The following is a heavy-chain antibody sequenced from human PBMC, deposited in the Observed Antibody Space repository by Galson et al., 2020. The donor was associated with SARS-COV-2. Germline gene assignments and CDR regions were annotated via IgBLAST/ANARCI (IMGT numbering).Heavy chain of an antibody. CDR3: AATVVTRRLFDY. CDR2: IYSGGST. Sequence: GECLKISCAASGFTFSSYAMSWVRQAPGKGLEWVSVIYSGGSTYYADSVKGRFTISRDNSKNTLYLQMNSLRAEDTAVYYCAATVVTRRLFDYWGQGTLVTVSS. J-gene: IGHJ4*02. D-gene: IGHD4-17*01. V-gene: IGHV3-23*03. CDR1: GFTFSSYA.